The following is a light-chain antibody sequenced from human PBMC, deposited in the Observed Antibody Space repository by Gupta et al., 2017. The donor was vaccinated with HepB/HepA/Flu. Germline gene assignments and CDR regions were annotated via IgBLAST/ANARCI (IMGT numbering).Light chain of an antibody. CDR3: QQEDNWPIT. CDR2: GVS. V-gene: IGKV3-15*01. Sequence: EIVMTQSPATLSVSPGEGGTLSCRASHSVSSNLAWYQQKPGQAPRLLIYGVSTRANGIPARFSGSGSGTEFTLTISSRQSEDFAVYYCQQEDNWPITFGGGTKVEIK. CDR1: HSVSSN. J-gene: IGKJ4*01.